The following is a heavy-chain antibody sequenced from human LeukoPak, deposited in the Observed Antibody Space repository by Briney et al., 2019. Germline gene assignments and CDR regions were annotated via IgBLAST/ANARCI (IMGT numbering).Heavy chain of an antibody. D-gene: IGHD2-15*01. J-gene: IGHJ5*02. CDR1: GFTVGTYW. CDR2: IDRDGTTK. Sequence: GGSLRLSCAASGFTVGTYWMSWVRQAPGKGLEWVANIDRDGTTKFYLDSLEGRFTISRGNAKNSLYLQGNSLRVEDTAVYYCARDGGYCEGITCPGDLWGQGALVAVSS. CDR3: ARDGGYCEGITCPGDL. V-gene: IGHV3-7*03.